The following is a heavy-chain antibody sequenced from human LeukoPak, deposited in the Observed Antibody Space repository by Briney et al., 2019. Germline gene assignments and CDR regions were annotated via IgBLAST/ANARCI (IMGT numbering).Heavy chain of an antibody. V-gene: IGHV3-21*01. Sequence: GGSLRLSCAASGFTFSSYNMNWVRQAPGKGLEWVSSISRSSIYIYYADSVKGRFTISRDNAENSLYLQMNSLRAKDTAVYYCARDSGDGSGSYYAYGMDVWGQGTTVTVSS. J-gene: IGHJ6*02. CDR2: ISRSSIYI. CDR3: ARDSGDGSGSYYAYGMDV. CDR1: GFTFSSYN. D-gene: IGHD3-10*01.